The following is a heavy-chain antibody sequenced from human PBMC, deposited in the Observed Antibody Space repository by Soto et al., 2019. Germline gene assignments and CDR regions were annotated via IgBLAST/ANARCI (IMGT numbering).Heavy chain of an antibody. Sequence: SETLSLTCAVYGGSFSGYYWSWIRQPPGKGLEWIGEINHSGSTNYNPSLKSRVTISVDTSKNQFSLKLSSVTAADTAVYYCARCGSSWKPGYYYYYMDVWGKGTTVTVSS. V-gene: IGHV4-34*01. CDR1: GGSFSGYY. CDR3: ARCGSSWKPGYYYYYMDV. CDR2: INHSGST. J-gene: IGHJ6*03. D-gene: IGHD6-13*01.